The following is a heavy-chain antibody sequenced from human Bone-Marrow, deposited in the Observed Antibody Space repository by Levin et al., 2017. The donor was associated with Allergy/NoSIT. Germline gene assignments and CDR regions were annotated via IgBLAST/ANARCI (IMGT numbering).Heavy chain of an antibody. Sequence: PGGSLRLSCAASGFTVSNNYMKWVRQAPGKGLEWVSLIYSGGNTYYADSVKGRFAISRDNSKNTLYLQMNSLRAEDTAVYYCAARTPGVGHSWGQGTLVTVS. D-gene: IGHD2-8*01. CDR1: GFTVSNNY. CDR2: IYSGGNT. J-gene: IGHJ4*02. V-gene: IGHV3-53*01. CDR3: AARTPGVGHS.